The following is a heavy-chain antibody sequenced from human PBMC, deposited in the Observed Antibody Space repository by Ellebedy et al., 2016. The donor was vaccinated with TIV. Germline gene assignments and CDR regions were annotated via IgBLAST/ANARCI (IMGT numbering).Heavy chain of an antibody. CDR2: VNHSGST. J-gene: IGHJ4*02. CDR3: ARLWSGYSGYYFDF. V-gene: IGHV4-34*01. Sequence: MPGGSLRLSCAVYGGSFSGYYWSWIRQPPGKGLAWIGEVNHSGSTNYNPSLKSRVTISVDTSKNQFSLKLSSVTAADTAVYYCARLWSGYSGYYFDFWGQGALVTVSS. D-gene: IGHD3-3*01. CDR1: GGSFSGYY.